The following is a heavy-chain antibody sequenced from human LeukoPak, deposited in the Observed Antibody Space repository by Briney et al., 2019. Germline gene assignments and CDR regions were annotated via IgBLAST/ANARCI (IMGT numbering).Heavy chain of an antibody. CDR1: VGSISSSSYY. D-gene: IGHD1-26*01. CDR3: ARQGRGIVVPYLDY. CDR2: IYYSGST. J-gene: IGHJ4*02. Sequence: SETLSLTCTVSVGSISSSSYYWGWIRQPPGKGLEGVGTIYYSGSTYYNPSLKSRVTIPVDTSKNQFSLNVSFVTAADTAVYYCARQGRGIVVPYLDYLGQGIQVTVSS. V-gene: IGHV4-39*01.